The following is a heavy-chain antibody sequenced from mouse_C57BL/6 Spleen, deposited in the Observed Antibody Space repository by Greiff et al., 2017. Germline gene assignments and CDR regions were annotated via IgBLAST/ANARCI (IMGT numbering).Heavy chain of an antibody. CDR2: INPSTGGT. J-gene: IGHJ1*03. CDR3: ARAVVPPYWYFDV. V-gene: IGHV1-42*01. CDR1: GYSFTGYY. D-gene: IGHD1-1*01. Sequence: VQLKESGPELVKPGASVKISCKASGYSFTGYYMNWVKQSPEKSLEWIGEINPSTGGTTYNQKFKAKATLTVDKSSSTAYMQLKSLTSEDSAVYYCARAVVPPYWYFDVWGTGTTVTVSS.